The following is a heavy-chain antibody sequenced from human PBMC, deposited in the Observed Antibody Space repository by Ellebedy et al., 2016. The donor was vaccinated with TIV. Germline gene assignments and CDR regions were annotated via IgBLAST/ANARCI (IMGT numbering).Heavy chain of an antibody. CDR1: GFTFTTYW. CDR3: GRGDWNFDL. J-gene: IGHJ2*01. V-gene: IGHV3-69-1*01. CDR2: ISSSSTI. Sequence: GGSLRLSCAASGFTFTTYWMHWARQAPGKGLEWVSYISSSSTIYYADSVKGRFTISRDNAKNSLYLQMNSLRVEDTAVYYCGRGDWNFDLWGRGTLVSVSS.